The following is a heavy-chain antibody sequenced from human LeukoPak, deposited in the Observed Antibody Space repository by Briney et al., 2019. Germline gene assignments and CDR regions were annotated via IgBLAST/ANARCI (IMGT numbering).Heavy chain of an antibody. CDR2: IFYSGRT. D-gene: IGHD5-24*01. CDR3: ARHVVTWVWLQFRAAFDI. V-gene: IGHV4-59*08. CDR1: GGSITSYY. J-gene: IGHJ3*02. Sequence: SETLSLTCTVSGGSITSYYWSWIRQPPGKGLEWIGNIFYSGRTYYSPSLKSRVTISLDTSRNQFSLKLSSVTAADTAVYYCARHVVTWVWLQFRAAFDIWGQGTMVTVSS.